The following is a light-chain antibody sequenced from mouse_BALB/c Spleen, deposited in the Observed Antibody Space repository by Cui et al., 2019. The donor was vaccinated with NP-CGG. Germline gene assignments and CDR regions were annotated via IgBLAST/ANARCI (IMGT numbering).Light chain of an antibody. V-gene: IGLV1*01. CDR1: TGAVTTSNY. CDR2: GTN. Sequence: QAVVTQESALTTSPGETVTLTCSSSTGAVTTSNYANWVQEKPDHLFTGLIGGTNNRAPGVPARFSGSLIEDKAALTITGAQIEDEAIYFCALWYSNHWVFGGGTKLTVL. J-gene: IGLJ1*01. CDR3: ALWYSNHWV.